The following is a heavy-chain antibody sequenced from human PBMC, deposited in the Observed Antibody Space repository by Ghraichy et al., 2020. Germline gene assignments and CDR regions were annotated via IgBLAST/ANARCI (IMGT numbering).Heavy chain of an antibody. CDR1: GGSISSYY. D-gene: IGHD3-10*01. Sequence: ESLNISCTVSGGSISSYYWSWIRQPPGKGLEWIGYIYYSGSTNYNPSLKSRVTISVDTSKNQFSLKLSSVTAADTAVYYCARATPGSPASNEGYYFDYWGQGTLVTVSS. J-gene: IGHJ4*02. CDR3: ARATPGSPASNEGYYFDY. V-gene: IGHV4-59*01. CDR2: IYYSGST.